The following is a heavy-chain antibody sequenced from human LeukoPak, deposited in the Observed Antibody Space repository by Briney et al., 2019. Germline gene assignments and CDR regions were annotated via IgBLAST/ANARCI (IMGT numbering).Heavy chain of an antibody. CDR1: GFIFTNYF. D-gene: IGHD3-22*01. J-gene: IGHJ6*02. CDR3: ARARPWDSSRSYYFGMDV. CDR2: IKHDGSEK. V-gene: IGHV3-7*03. Sequence: GGSLRPSCAASGFIFTNYFMSWVRQAPGKGLEWVASIKHDGSEKYYVDSVRGRFTISRDNTKNSLYLQMNSLRDEDTAVYYCARARPWDSSRSYYFGMDVWGHGTTVTVSS.